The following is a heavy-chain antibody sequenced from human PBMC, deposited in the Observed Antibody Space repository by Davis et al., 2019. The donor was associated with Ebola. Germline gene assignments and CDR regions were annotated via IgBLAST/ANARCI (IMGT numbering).Heavy chain of an antibody. V-gene: IGHV3-73*01. CDR1: GFTFSSYA. J-gene: IGHJ4*02. Sequence: GESLKISCAASGFTFSSYAMHWVRQASGKGLEWVGRIRSKANSYATAYAASVKGRFTISRDDSKNTAYLQMNSLKTEDTAVYYCTSASGSYDYWGQGTLVTVSS. D-gene: IGHD1-26*01. CDR3: TSASGSYDY. CDR2: IRSKANSYAT.